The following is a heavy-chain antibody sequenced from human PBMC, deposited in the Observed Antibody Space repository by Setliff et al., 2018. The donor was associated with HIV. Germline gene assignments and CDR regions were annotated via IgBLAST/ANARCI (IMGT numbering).Heavy chain of an antibody. CDR3: ARVPDCSGGSCFDDWFDP. D-gene: IGHD2-15*01. CDR1: GGSFTSYT. J-gene: IGHJ5*02. V-gene: IGHV1-69*02. CDR2: IIPILGIA. Sequence: GASVKVSCKASGGSFTSYTFSWVRQAPGQGLEWMGRIIPILGIANYAQKFQGRVTITADKSTSTAYMELSSLRSEDTAVYYCARVPDCSGGSCFDDWFDPWGQGTLVTVSS.